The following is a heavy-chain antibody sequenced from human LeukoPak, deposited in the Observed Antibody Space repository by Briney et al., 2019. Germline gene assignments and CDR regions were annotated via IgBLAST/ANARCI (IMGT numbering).Heavy chain of an antibody. D-gene: IGHD6-13*01. J-gene: IGHJ4*02. Sequence: PSETLSLTCAVYGGSFSGYYWSWIRQPPGKGLEWIGEINHSGSTNYNPSLKSRVTISVDTSKNQFSLKLSSVTAADTAVYYCARGRGIAAAEKLGARSPTASTKIDYWGQGTLVTVSS. CDR1: GGSFSGYY. CDR2: INHSGST. V-gene: IGHV4-34*01. CDR3: ARGRGIAAAEKLGARSPTASTKIDY.